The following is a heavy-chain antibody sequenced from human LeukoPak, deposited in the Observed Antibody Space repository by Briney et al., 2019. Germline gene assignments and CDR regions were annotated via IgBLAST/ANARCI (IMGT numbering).Heavy chain of an antibody. Sequence: GGSLRLSCAASGFTFSDFAMSWVRQAPGKGLEWVSGMSASGSHTHSADFVKGRFTISRDNFKNTLYLQMNSLRDEDTAVYYCARARASGRSGFDYWGQGTLVTVSS. J-gene: IGHJ4*02. V-gene: IGHV3-23*01. D-gene: IGHD2-15*01. CDR1: GFTFSDFA. CDR3: ARARASGRSGFDY. CDR2: MSASGSHT.